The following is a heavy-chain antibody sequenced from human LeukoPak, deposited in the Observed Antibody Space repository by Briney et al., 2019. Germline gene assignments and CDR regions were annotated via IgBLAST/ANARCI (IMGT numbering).Heavy chain of an antibody. CDR1: GYLFTNYW. J-gene: IGHJ4*02. CDR3: ARAVYSSGWSDY. CDR2: ISAYNGNT. V-gene: IGHV1-18*04. Sequence: GESLKISCSGSGYLFTNYWIGWVRQAPGQGLEWMGWISAYNGNTNYAQKFQGRVTMTRDTSTSTVYMELSSLRSEDTAVYYCARAVYSSGWSDYWGQGTLVTVSS. D-gene: IGHD6-19*01.